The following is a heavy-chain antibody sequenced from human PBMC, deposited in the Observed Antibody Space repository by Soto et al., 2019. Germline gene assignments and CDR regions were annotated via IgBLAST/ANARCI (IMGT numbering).Heavy chain of an antibody. CDR2: VTDNASNT. D-gene: IGHD3-3*01. J-gene: IGHJ6*02. Sequence: GGSLRLSCAASGFTFSNYAMSWVRQAPGKGLEWVAVVTDNASNTYYTDSVKGRFTISRDNSKNTLYLQMNSLRAEDTAVYYCARGEDFWSGYYTYYYYGMDVWGQGTTVTVSS. CDR1: GFTFSNYA. CDR3: ARGEDFWSGYYTYYYYGMDV. V-gene: IGHV3-30*04.